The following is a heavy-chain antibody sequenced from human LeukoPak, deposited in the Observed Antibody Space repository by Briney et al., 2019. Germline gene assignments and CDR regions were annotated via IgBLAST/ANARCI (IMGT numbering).Heavy chain of an antibody. D-gene: IGHD4/OR15-4a*01. V-gene: IGHV3-7*01. CDR3: ARGGAYYYMDV. CDR1: GFTFSSYG. Sequence: GGSLRLSCAASGFTFSSYGMHWVRQAPGKGLEWVANIKQDGSEKYYVDSVKGRFTISRDNAKNSLYLQMNSLRAEDTAVYYCARGGAYYYMDVWGKGTTVTVSS. J-gene: IGHJ6*03. CDR2: IKQDGSEK.